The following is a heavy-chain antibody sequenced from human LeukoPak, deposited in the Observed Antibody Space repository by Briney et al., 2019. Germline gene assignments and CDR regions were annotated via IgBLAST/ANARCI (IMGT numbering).Heavy chain of an antibody. CDR3: ARDSRSSWLFDY. V-gene: IGHV4-34*01. CDR2: INHSGST. CDR1: GGSFSGYY. Sequence: SETLSLTCAVYGGSFSGYYWSWIRQPPGKGLEWIGEINHSGSTNYNPSLKSRVTISVDTSKNQFSLKLSSVTAADTAVYYCARDSRSSWLFDYWGQGTLVTVSS. D-gene: IGHD6-13*01. J-gene: IGHJ4*02.